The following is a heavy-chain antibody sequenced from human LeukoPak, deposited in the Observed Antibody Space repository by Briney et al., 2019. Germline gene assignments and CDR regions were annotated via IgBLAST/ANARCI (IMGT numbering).Heavy chain of an antibody. D-gene: IGHD1-26*01. J-gene: IGHJ4*02. CDR2: ITRSGTNT. CDR3: ATDPGTVGVTTRDY. V-gene: IGHV3-23*01. Sequence: GGSLRLSCAASGFTFSSYAMSWVRQAPGKGLEWVSAITRSGTNTFYRDSVKGRFTVSRDNSKNTLFLQMNSLRAEDAAVYFCATDPGTVGVTTRDYWGQGTPVTVSS. CDR1: GFTFSSYA.